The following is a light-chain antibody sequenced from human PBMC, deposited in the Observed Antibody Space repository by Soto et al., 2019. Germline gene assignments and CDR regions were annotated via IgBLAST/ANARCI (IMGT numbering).Light chain of an antibody. CDR1: ESISSTS. CDR2: GTS. CDR3: HQHGRPPLT. J-gene: IGKJ4*01. V-gene: IGKV3-20*01. Sequence: EIVLTQSPGTLSLSPGESATLSCRASESISSTSLAWYQQKPGQAPRLLIYGTSSRATDIPGRFTGRGSGTEFTLTIRRLEPEDFAVYYCHQHGRPPLTFGGGTKV.